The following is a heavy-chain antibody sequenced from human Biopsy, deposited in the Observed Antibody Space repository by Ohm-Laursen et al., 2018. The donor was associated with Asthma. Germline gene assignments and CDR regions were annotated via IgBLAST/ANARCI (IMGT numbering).Heavy chain of an antibody. Sequence: GSLRLSCTASGFTFTDYWMHWVRQAPGKGLVWVSRINVEGTTTNYADSVKGRFTISRDNAKNTLYLQMHSLRAEDTAVYYCARGDSSNWSHYYFDYWGQGTLVTVSS. CDR2: INVEGTTT. V-gene: IGHV3-74*01. CDR1: GFTFTDYW. D-gene: IGHD3-22*01. J-gene: IGHJ4*02. CDR3: ARGDSSNWSHYYFDY.